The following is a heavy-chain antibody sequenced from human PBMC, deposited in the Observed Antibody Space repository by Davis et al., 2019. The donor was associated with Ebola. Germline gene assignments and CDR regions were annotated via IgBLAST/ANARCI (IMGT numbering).Heavy chain of an antibody. CDR2: INAANGNT. CDR1: GYTFTSYG. CDR3: ARVDNWNRQSYFYGMDV. V-gene: IGHV1-18*01. Sequence: AASVKVSCKASGYTFTSYGISWVRQAPGQGLEWMGWINAANGNTKHLQKFQGRVTITRDTSASTVYMELTSLRSEDTAVYYCARVDNWNRQSYFYGMDVWGQGTTVTVSS. J-gene: IGHJ6*02. D-gene: IGHD1-20*01.